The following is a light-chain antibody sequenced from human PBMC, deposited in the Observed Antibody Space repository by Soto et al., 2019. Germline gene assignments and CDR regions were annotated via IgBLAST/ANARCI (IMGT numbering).Light chain of an antibody. CDR3: EAWDDSLNGHYV. Sequence: QSVLTQPPSASGTPGQRVTISCSGSSSNIGSNYVYWYQQLPGTAPKLLIYSNNQRPSGVPDRFSGSKSGTSASLAISGLQSEDEADYYCEAWDDSLNGHYVFGTGTKVTVL. CDR1: SSNIGSNY. J-gene: IGLJ1*01. V-gene: IGLV1-44*01. CDR2: SNN.